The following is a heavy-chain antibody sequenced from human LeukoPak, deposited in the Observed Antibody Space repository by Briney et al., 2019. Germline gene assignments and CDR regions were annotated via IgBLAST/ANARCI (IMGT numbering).Heavy chain of an antibody. Sequence: ASVKVSCKASGGTFSSYAISWVRQAPGQGLEWMGGIIPIFGTANYAQKFQGRVTITTDKSTSTAYMELSSLRSEDTAVYYCARAYDSGSYVFDYWGQGTLVTVSS. D-gene: IGHD1-26*01. CDR2: IIPIFGTA. J-gene: IGHJ4*02. CDR3: ARAYDSGSYVFDY. CDR1: GGTFSSYA. V-gene: IGHV1-69*05.